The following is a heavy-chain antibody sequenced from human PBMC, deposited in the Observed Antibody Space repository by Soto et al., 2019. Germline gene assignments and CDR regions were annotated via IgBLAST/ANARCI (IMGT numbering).Heavy chain of an antibody. D-gene: IGHD6-13*01. Sequence: SETLSLTCTVSGGSVSSGGYYWSWIRQPPGRGLEWIGYIYSSGSTNYNPSLKSRITISVDTSRNQFSLRLSSATAADTAVYYCASAASRYSTSWFFFEYWGQGTPVTVSS. CDR3: ASAASRYSTSWFFFEY. CDR1: GGSVSSGGYY. V-gene: IGHV4-61*08. J-gene: IGHJ4*02. CDR2: IYSSGST.